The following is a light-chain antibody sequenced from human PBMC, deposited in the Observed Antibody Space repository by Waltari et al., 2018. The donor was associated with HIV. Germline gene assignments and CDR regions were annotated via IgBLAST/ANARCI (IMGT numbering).Light chain of an antibody. CDR1: RTILFPSNSKNY. CDR3: QQYFSSPLT. Sequence: DIVITQSPDSLDLSLGERATINCKSSRTILFPSNSKNYLAWYQQKPGQSPKLLIYWASTRESGVPDRFSGGGSGTNFTLTISSLQTEDVAVYYCQQYFSSPLTFGGGTRVEIK. CDR2: WAS. V-gene: IGKV4-1*01. J-gene: IGKJ4*01.